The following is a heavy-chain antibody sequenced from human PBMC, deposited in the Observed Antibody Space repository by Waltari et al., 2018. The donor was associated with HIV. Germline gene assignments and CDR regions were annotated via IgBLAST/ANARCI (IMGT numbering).Heavy chain of an antibody. CDR1: GLTFNSSS. V-gene: IGHV3-21*01. D-gene: IGHD6-13*01. Sequence: EVQLVESGGGPVKPGGSLRLSCRAAGLTFNSSSLNWVRQAPGKGLEWISSISSSGTFTHYADSVKGRFTISRDNANKSVYLQMNSLRAEDTAVYYCARDSRDNSWSLNFFDPWGQGTLVTVSS. J-gene: IGHJ5*02. CDR3: ARDSRDNSWSLNFFDP. CDR2: ISSSGTFT.